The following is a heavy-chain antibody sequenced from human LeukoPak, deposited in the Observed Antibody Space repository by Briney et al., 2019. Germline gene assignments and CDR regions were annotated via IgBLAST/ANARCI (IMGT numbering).Heavy chain of an antibody. V-gene: IGHV3-30-3*01. CDR3: ARDGPERYYYGNGYYYYGMDV. CDR1: GLTFSSYW. J-gene: IGHJ6*02. CDR2: ISYDGSNK. D-gene: IGHD3-10*01. Sequence: GGSLRLSCVASGLTFSSYWMSWVRQAPGKGLEWVAVISYDGSNKYYADSVKGRFTISRDNSKNTLYLQMNSLRAEDTAVYYCARDGPERYYYGNGYYYYGMDVWGQGTTVTVSS.